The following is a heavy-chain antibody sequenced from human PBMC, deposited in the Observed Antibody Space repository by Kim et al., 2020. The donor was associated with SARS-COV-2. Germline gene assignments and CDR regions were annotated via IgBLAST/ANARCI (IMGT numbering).Heavy chain of an antibody. CDR3: ARQRRFEITMIVVHDAFDI. D-gene: IGHD3-22*01. V-gene: IGHV4-59*08. Sequence: SRVTISVDTSKNQFSLKLSSVTAADTAVYYCARQRRFEITMIVVHDAFDIWGQGTMVTVSS. J-gene: IGHJ3*02.